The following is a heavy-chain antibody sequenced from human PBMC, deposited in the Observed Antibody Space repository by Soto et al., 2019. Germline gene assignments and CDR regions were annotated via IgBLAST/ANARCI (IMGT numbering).Heavy chain of an antibody. D-gene: IGHD3-22*01. CDR3: ARDSPNYYDCSGTTDY. CDR2: IYYSGST. J-gene: IGHJ4*02. V-gene: IGHV4-30-4*01. CDR1: GGSISSGDYY. Sequence: PSETLSLTCTVSGGSISSGDYYWSWIRQPPGKGLEWIAYIYYSGSTYYNPSLKSRVTISVDTSKNQFSLKLSSVTAADPAVYYCARDSPNYYDCSGTTDYWRQLPLVTASS.